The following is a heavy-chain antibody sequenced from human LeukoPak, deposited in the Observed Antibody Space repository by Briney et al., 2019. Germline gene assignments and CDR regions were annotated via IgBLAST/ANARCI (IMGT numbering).Heavy chain of an antibody. J-gene: IGHJ4*02. CDR1: GYTFTSYY. Sequence: ASVKVSCKASGYTFTSYYMHWVRQAPGQGLEWMGIINPSGGSTSYAQKFQGRVTMTRDTSTSTVYMELSSLRSEDTAVYYCARGLPNWGSRGGVIFDYWGQGTLVTVSS. V-gene: IGHV1-46*01. D-gene: IGHD7-27*01. CDR2: INPSGGST. CDR3: ARGLPNWGSRGGVIFDY.